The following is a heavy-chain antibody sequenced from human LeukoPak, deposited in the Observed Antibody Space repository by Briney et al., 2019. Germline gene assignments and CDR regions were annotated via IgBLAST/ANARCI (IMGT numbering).Heavy chain of an antibody. V-gene: IGHV4-4*07. CDR3: ARDVRYASGWSTPES. CDR2: IYSSGSA. CDR1: GGSIINHY. D-gene: IGHD6-19*01. J-gene: IGHJ5*02. Sequence: SETLSLTCTVSGGSIINHYWSWIRQPAGKGLEWIGRIYSSGSANYSPSLKSRVSMSIDTSNNHFSLNLTSVTAADTALYFCARDVRYASGWSTPESWGQGTLVTVSP.